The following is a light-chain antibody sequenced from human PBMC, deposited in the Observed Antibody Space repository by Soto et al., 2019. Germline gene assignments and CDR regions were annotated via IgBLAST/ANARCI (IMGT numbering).Light chain of an antibody. V-gene: IGKV1-5*03. Sequence: DIQMTQSPLTMSASVGGIVTSTCRASQTISSWLAWYQQKPGKAPKLLIYKASSLESGVPSRFSGSGSGTEFTLTISSLQPDDFATYYCQQYNSYSTFGQGTRLEIK. CDR1: QTISSW. CDR3: QQYNSYST. CDR2: KAS. J-gene: IGKJ5*01.